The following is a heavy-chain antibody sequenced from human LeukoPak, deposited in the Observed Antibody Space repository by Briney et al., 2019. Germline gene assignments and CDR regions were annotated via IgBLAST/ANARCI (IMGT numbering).Heavy chain of an antibody. CDR3: ARIWLRAFDI. J-gene: IGHJ3*02. CDR1: GYSFTNYW. D-gene: IGHD3-16*01. CDR2: IYPDDSDT. V-gene: IGHV5-51*01. Sequence: GESLKISCKGSGYSFTNYWIAWVLQMPAKGLEWMGIIYPDDSDTRYSPSFQGQVTIPADKSISTAYLQWSSLKASDTAMYYCARIWLRAFDIWGQGTMVTVSS.